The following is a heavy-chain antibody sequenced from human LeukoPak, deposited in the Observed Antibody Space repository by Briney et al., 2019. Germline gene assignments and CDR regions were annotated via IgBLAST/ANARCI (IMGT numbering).Heavy chain of an antibody. J-gene: IGHJ4*02. CDR1: GGSISSGSYF. Sequence: SQTLSLTCTVSGGSISSGSYFWSWIRQPAGKGLEWIGRIYTSGSTHYNPSLKSRVTISIDTSKNQFSLKLNSVTAADTAVYYCAGDTRFRGQGTLVTVSS. D-gene: IGHD3-10*01. V-gene: IGHV4-61*02. CDR3: AGDTRF. CDR2: IYTSGST.